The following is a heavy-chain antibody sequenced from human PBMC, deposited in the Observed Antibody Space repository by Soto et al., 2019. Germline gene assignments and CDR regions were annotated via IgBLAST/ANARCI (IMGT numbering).Heavy chain of an antibody. CDR1: GYTFTSYY. V-gene: IGHV1-46*01. CDR2: INPSGGST. Sequence: ASVKVSCKASGYTFTSYYMHWVRQAPGQGLEWMGIINPSGGSTSYAQKFQGRVTMTRDTSTSTVYMELSSLRSEDTAVYYCARDHPHNYYYYGMDVWGQGTTVTV. J-gene: IGHJ6*02. CDR3: ARDHPHNYYYYGMDV.